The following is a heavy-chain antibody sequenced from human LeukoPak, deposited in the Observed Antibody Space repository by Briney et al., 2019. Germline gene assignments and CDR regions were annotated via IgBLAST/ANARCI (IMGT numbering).Heavy chain of an antibody. Sequence: ASVKVSSKASGYTFSTYGISWVRQAPGQGLEWMGWISAYNGNTNHAQKLQGRVTMTTDTSTSTVYMELRSLRSDDTAVYYCARDMYYDFWSGYYYYFDYWGQGTLVTVSS. CDR3: ARDMYYDFWSGYYYYFDY. J-gene: IGHJ4*02. CDR1: GYTFSTYG. D-gene: IGHD3-3*01. V-gene: IGHV1-18*01. CDR2: ISAYNGNT.